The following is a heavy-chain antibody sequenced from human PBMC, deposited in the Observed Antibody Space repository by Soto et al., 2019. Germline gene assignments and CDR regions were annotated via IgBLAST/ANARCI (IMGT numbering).Heavy chain of an antibody. CDR2: IIPIFGTA. D-gene: IGHD3-22*01. J-gene: IGHJ3*02. CDR3: ARDLVGDSSGYSLGAFDI. CDR1: GGTFSSYA. V-gene: IGHV1-69*01. Sequence: SVKASCKASGGTFSSYAISWVRQAPGQGLEWMGGIIPIFGTANYAQKFQGRVTITADESTSTAYMELSSLRSEDTAVYYCARDLVGDSSGYSLGAFDIWGQGTMVTVSS.